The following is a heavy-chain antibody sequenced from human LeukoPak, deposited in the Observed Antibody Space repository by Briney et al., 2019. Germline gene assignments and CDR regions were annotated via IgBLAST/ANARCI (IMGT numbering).Heavy chain of an antibody. Sequence: ASVKVSCKASGYTFTGYYMHWVRQAPGQGLEWMGWINPNSGGTNYAQMFQGRVTMTRDTSISTAYMELSRLRSDDTAVYYCARDFGPDYDILTGYYIDPWGQGTLVTVSS. CDR2: INPNSGGT. V-gene: IGHV1-2*02. D-gene: IGHD3-9*01. CDR3: ARDFGPDYDILTGYYIDP. CDR1: GYTFTGYY. J-gene: IGHJ5*02.